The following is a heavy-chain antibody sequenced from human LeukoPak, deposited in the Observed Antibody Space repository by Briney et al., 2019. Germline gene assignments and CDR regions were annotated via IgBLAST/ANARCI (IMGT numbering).Heavy chain of an antibody. V-gene: IGHV3-30*02. D-gene: IGHD2-2*01. CDR3: AKGSFYCSTNTCPQYYYYMDV. CDR1: GFTFSRHG. J-gene: IGHJ6*03. Sequence: GGSLRLSCVASGFTFSRHGMHWVRQAPGKGLEWVAFVRYDGSDKYYAESVKGRFTISRDNSENTQYLQMSSLRDEDTAVYYCAKGSFYCSTNTCPQYYYYMDVWGKGITVTVSS. CDR2: VRYDGSDK.